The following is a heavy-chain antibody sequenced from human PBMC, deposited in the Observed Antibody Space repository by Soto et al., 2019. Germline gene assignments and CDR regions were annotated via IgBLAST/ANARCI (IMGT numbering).Heavy chain of an antibody. CDR3: AKDRGVCFRSGPLRAYCGLDV. J-gene: IGHJ6*02. Sequence: GVTLRLSCSASGFPFRSYGMHWVRQAPGKGLEWVAVISYDGSNKYYADSVKGRFTISRDNSKNTLYLQMHSLRAEDTAVYYCAKDRGVCFRSGPLRAYCGLDVWGQGNTVT. V-gene: IGHV3-30*18. CDR1: GFPFRSYG. D-gene: IGHD3-10*01. CDR2: ISYDGSNK.